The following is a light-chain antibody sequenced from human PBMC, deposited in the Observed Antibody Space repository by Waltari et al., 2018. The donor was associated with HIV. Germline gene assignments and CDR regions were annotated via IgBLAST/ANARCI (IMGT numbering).Light chain of an antibody. V-gene: IGLV2-8*01. CDR3: SSYAGSNSVV. J-gene: IGLJ2*01. CDR2: EVS. Sequence: QSALTQPPSASGSPGQSVTISCTGIRSAVGGYNYVSWYQQHPGKAPKLMIYEVSKRPSGVPDRFSGSKSGNTASLTVSGLQAEDEADYYCSSYAGSNSVVFGGGTKLTVL. CDR1: RSAVGGYNY.